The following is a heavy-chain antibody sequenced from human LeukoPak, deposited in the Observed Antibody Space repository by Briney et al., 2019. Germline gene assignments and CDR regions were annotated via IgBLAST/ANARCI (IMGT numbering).Heavy chain of an antibody. CDR3: AREGGVDGYNAHDY. CDR1: GGSISSSS. CDR2: ISSSSSTI. D-gene: IGHD5-24*01. J-gene: IGHJ4*02. V-gene: IGHV3-48*01. Sequence: PSETLSLTCTVSGGSISSSSYYWGWIRQPPGKGLEWVSYISSSSSTIYYADSVKGRFTISRDNAKNSLYLQMNSLRAEDTAVYYCAREGGVDGYNAHDYWGQGTLVTVSS.